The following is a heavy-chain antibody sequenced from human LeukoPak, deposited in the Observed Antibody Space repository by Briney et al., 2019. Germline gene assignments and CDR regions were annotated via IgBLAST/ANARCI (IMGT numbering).Heavy chain of an antibody. CDR2: INTNTGNP. D-gene: IGHD2-2*01. CDR3: ARPVKNQLLSDAFDI. Sequence: ASVKVSCKASGYTFTSYAMNWVRQAPGQGLEWTGWINTNTGNPTYAQGFTGRFVFSLDTSVSTAYLQISSLKAEDTAVYYCARPVKNQLLSDAFDIWGQGTMVTVSS. J-gene: IGHJ3*02. V-gene: IGHV7-4-1*02. CDR1: GYTFTSYA.